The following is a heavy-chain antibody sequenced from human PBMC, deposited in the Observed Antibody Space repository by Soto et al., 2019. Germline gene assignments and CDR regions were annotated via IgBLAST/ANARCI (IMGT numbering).Heavy chain of an antibody. Sequence: QVQLVQSGAGVRRPGASGKVSCRASGYAFGDYDISWVRQAPGQGLEWMGWMNPNSANTGYAQKFQGRVSMTRDMSISTAYMALSRLRPEDTAIYYCARMATYGTLNWFDPWGHGALVTVSS. CDR2: MNPNSANT. V-gene: IGHV1-8*01. CDR1: GYAFGDYD. CDR3: ARMATYGTLNWFDP. J-gene: IGHJ5*02. D-gene: IGHD1-1*01.